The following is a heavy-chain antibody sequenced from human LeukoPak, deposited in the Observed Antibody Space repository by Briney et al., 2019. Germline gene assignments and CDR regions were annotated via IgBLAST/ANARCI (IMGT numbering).Heavy chain of an antibody. J-gene: IGHJ5*02. CDR3: ARGSTRYCSSTSCYRRGNWFDP. D-gene: IGHD2-2*02. Sequence: KPSETLSLTCAVYGGSFSGYYWSWIRQPPGKGLEWIGEINHSGSTNYNPSLKSRVTISVDTSKNQFSLKLSSVTAADTAVYYCARGSTRYCSSTSCYRRGNWFDPWGQGTLVTVSS. V-gene: IGHV4-34*01. CDR2: INHSGST. CDR1: GGSFSGYY.